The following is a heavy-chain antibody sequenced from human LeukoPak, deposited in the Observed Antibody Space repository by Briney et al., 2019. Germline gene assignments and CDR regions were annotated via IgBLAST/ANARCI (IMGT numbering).Heavy chain of an antibody. CDR3: AKTYSSGLYYGMDV. D-gene: IGHD6-19*01. CDR1: GGSISSYY. Sequence: PSETLSLTCTVSGGSISSYYWSWIRQPAGKGLEWIGRIYTSGSTNYNPSLKSRVTISVDTSKNQFSLKLSSVTAADTAVYYCAKTYSSGLYYGMDVWGQGTAVTVSS. J-gene: IGHJ6*02. CDR2: IYTSGST. V-gene: IGHV4-4*07.